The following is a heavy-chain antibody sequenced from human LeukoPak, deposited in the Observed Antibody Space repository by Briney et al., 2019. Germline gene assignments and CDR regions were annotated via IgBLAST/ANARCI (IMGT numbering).Heavy chain of an antibody. D-gene: IGHD3-22*01. CDR2: INPNSGGT. J-gene: IGHJ4*02. CDR1: GYTFTGYY. Sequence: ASVKVSCKAFGYTFTGYYMHWVRQAPGQGLEWMGWINPNSGGTNYAQKFQGRVTMTRDTSISTAYMELSRLRSDDTAVYYCARDPQPDYYDSSGYPREGYWGQGTLVTVSS. CDR3: ARDPQPDYYDSSGYPREGY. V-gene: IGHV1-2*02.